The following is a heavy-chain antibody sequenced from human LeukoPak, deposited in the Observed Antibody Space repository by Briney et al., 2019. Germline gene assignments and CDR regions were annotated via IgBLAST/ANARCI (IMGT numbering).Heavy chain of an antibody. D-gene: IGHD3-22*01. CDR1: GFTFSSYA. V-gene: IGHV3-23*01. Sequence: PGGSLRLSCAASGFTFSSYAMHWVRQAPGKGLEWVAGISDSGGRTNYADSVKGRFTISRDNPKNKLYLQMNSLRAEDTAVYFCAKRGVVIRVILVGFHKEAYYFDSWGQGALVTVSS. J-gene: IGHJ4*02. CDR2: ISDSGGRT. CDR3: AKRGVVIRVILVGFHKEAYYFDS.